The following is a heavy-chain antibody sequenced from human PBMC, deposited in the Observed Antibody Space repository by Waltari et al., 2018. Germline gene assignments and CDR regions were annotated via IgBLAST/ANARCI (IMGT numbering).Heavy chain of an antibody. D-gene: IGHD6-19*01. CDR2: IYHSGST. J-gene: IGHJ4*02. V-gene: IGHV4-38-2*01. Sequence: YWGWIRQPPGKGLEWIGSIYHSGSTYYNPSLKSRVTISVDTSKNQFSLKLSSVTAADTAVYYCARLEQWLADYWGQGTLVTVSS. CDR1: Y. CDR3: ARLEQWLADY.